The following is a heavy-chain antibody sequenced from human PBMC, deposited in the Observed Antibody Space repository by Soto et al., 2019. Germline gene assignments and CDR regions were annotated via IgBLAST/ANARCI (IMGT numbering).Heavy chain of an antibody. CDR3: ARVCCGDFHYGMDV. D-gene: IGHD2-21*02. CDR2: IYYSGST. CDR1: GGSISRGGYY. J-gene: IGHJ6*02. Sequence: QVQLQESGPGLVKPSQTLSLTCTVSGGSISRGGYYWSWIRQHPGKGLEWIGYIYYSGSTYYNPSRKSRVTISVETTQNLFYLKRSSVTAAETAVYYCARVCCGDFHYGMDVWGQGTTVTVSS. V-gene: IGHV4-31*03.